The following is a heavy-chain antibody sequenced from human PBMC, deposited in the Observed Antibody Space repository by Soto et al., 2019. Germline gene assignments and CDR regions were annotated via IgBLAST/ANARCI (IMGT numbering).Heavy chain of an antibody. V-gene: IGHV1-3*01. CDR2: INGGNGNT. CDR3: ARELAAPGTTFDY. Sequence: ASVKVSCKASGFAFTTYSLHWVRQAPGQRLEWMAWINGGNGNTEYSQKFQDRVTITRDTSASTVYMELSSLRSEDTAVYYCARELAAPGTTFDYWGQGALVTSPQ. J-gene: IGHJ4*02. D-gene: IGHD6-13*01. CDR1: GFAFTTYS.